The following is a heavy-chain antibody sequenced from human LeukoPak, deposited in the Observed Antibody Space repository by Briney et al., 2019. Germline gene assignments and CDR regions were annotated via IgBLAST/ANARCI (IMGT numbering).Heavy chain of an antibody. CDR2: INQDGSQK. J-gene: IGHJ4*02. Sequence: PGGSLRLYCAASRFTLSSYWMSWVRQAPGKGLEWVANINQDGSQKYYVDSVKGRFTISRDNAKNSLYLQMNSLRAEDTAVYYCARAVAARSSYWGQGTLVTVSS. CDR3: ARAVAARSSY. CDR1: RFTLSSYW. V-gene: IGHV3-7*01. D-gene: IGHD6-6*01.